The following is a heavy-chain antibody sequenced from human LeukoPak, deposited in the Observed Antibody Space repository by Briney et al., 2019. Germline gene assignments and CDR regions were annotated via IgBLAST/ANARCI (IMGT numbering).Heavy chain of an antibody. CDR3: AKDPRRFWSGYSTNWFDP. D-gene: IGHD3-3*01. V-gene: IGHV3-23*01. CDR2: ISGSGGST. J-gene: IGHJ5*02. CDR1: GFTFSSYA. Sequence: GGSLRLSCAASGFTFSSYAMSWVRQAPGKGLEWVSAISGSGGSTYYADSVKGRFTISRDNSKNTLYLQMNSLRAEDTAVYYCAKDPRRFWSGYSTNWFDPWGQGTLVTVSS.